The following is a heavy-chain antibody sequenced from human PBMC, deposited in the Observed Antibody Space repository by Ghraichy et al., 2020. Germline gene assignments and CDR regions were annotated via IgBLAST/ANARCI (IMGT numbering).Heavy chain of an antibody. V-gene: IGHV4-4*02. CDR2: IYHSGST. D-gene: IGHD6-19*01. Sequence: SETLSLTCAVSGGSISSSNWWSWVRQPPGKGLEWIGEIYHSGSTNYNPSLKSRVTISVDKSKNQFSLKLSSVTAADTAVYYCAREGRGGAVAVTWFDYWGQGTLVTVSS. J-gene: IGHJ4*02. CDR3: AREGRGGAVAVTWFDY. CDR1: GGSISSSNW.